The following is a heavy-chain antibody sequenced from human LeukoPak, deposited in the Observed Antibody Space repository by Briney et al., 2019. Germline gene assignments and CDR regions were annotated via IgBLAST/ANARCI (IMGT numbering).Heavy chain of an antibody. J-gene: IGHJ4*02. Sequence: ASVKVSCTASGYTFTSYGISWVRQAPGQGLEWMGLISANIGSTTYAQKLQGRVTMTTDTSTSTAYMELRSLRSDDTAVYYCARVPTHYDYVWGGYRYTGDYWGQGTLVTVSS. CDR1: GYTFTSYG. D-gene: IGHD3-16*02. V-gene: IGHV1-18*01. CDR3: ARVPTHYDYVWGGYRYTGDY. CDR2: ISANIGST.